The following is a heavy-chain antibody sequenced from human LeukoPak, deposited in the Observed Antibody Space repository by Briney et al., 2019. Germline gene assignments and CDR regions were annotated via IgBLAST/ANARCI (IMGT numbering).Heavy chain of an antibody. D-gene: IGHD2-15*01. Sequence: ASVKVSRKASGYTLTSYDMNWVREAPGQGLEWMGWINTNRGNPTYAKGLTGRFVFSLHTSVSTAYLQISSLKAEDTAVYYCAIWYCSGGRCYSNARTFDYWGQGTRVSVSS. CDR3: AIWYCSGGRCYSNARTFDY. CDR2: INTNRGNP. CDR1: GYTLTSYD. V-gene: IGHV7-4-1*02. J-gene: IGHJ4*02.